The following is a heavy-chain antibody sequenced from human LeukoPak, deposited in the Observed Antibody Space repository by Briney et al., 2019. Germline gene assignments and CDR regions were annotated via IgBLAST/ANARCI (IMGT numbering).Heavy chain of an antibody. CDR1: GYTFTSYA. Sequence: ASVKVSCKASGYTFTSYAMHWVRQAPGRRLEWMGWINAGNGNTKYSQKFQGRVTITRDTSASTAYMELSSLRSEDTAVYYCARNFGVTTVKPTCGMDVWGQGTTVTVSS. D-gene: IGHD4-11*01. J-gene: IGHJ6*02. V-gene: IGHV1-3*01. CDR2: INAGNGNT. CDR3: ARNFGVTTVKPTCGMDV.